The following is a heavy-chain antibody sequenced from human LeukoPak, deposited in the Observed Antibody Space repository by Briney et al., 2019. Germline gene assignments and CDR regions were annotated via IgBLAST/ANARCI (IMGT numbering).Heavy chain of an antibody. CDR3: AKDGRSYSPGWFDP. CDR1: GFTFSSYG. J-gene: IGHJ5*02. Sequence: GGSLRLSCAASGFTFSSYGMHWVRRAPGKGLEWVAVISYDGSNKYYADSVKGRFTISRDNSKNTLYLQMNSLRAEDTAVYYCAKDGRSYSPGWFDPWGQGTLVTVSS. D-gene: IGHD1-26*01. V-gene: IGHV3-30*18. CDR2: ISYDGSNK.